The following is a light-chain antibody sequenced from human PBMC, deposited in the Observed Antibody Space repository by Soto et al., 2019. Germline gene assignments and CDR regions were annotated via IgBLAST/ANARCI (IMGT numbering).Light chain of an antibody. V-gene: IGKV4-1*01. J-gene: IGKJ1*01. Sequence: DIVMTQSPDSLAVSLGERATINCESSQSVLYSSKNQNCLAWYQQKPGQPPKLLIYWASTRESGVPDRFSGSGSVTDVTLTISSLQAEDVAVYYCQQYCATPWTFGQGTKVEIK. CDR2: WAS. CDR3: QQYCATPWT. CDR1: QSVLYSSKNQNC.